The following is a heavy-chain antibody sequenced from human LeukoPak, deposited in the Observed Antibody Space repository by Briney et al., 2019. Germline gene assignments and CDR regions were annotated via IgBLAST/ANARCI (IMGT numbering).Heavy chain of an antibody. CDR2: IHHSGST. CDR3: ARGQAEIEHRSIVVVPAAAKTFDY. V-gene: IGHV4-30-2*01. CDR1: GGSVSSIDFS. J-gene: IGHJ4*02. Sequence: SETLSLTCAVSGGSVSSIDFSWSWIRQPPGKGLEWIGYIHHSGSTNYNPSLKSRVTISVDTSKNQFSLKLTSVTAADTAGLYCARGQAEIEHRSIVVVPAAAKTFDYWGQGTLVTVSS. D-gene: IGHD2-2*01.